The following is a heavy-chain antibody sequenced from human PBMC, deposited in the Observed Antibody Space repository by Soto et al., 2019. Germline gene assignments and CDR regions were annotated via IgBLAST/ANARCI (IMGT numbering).Heavy chain of an antibody. D-gene: IGHD6-6*01. CDR3: ARGETRHSSLSVY. CDR2: ISTDGSST. J-gene: IGHJ4*02. CDR1: GFTFSSYW. Sequence: EVQLVESGGGLVQPGGSLRLSCAASGFTFSSYWMHWVRQPPGKGLVWVSRISTDGSSTSYGVSVKGRFTTSRDHAENTLYLKRNSLTAEDTAVYYCARGETRHSSLSVYWGQGTLVTVAS. V-gene: IGHV3-74*01.